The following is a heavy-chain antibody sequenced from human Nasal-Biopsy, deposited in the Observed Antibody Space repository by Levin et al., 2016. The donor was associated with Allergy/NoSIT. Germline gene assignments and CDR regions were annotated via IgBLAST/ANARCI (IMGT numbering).Heavy chain of an antibody. J-gene: IGHJ3*01. V-gene: IGHV3-23*01. D-gene: IGHD1-14*01. Sequence: GGSLRLSCAASGFTFSNYAMSWVRQAPGKGLEWVSTFSGVDTLTYYASSVKGRFTTSRDNSKNTLYLHMERLRAEDTATYYCAKKVDQYAEPNAFDLWGQGTMVTVSS. CDR1: GFTFSNYA. CDR3: AKKVDQYAEPNAFDL. CDR2: FSGVDTLT.